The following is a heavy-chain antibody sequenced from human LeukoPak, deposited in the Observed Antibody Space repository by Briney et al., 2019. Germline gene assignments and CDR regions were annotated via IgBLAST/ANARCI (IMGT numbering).Heavy chain of an antibody. CDR1: GFTFSSYA. CDR3: AKRGDIVLMVYAMYFDY. Sequence: GGSLRLSCAASGFTFSSYAMSWVRQAPGKGLEWVSAISGSGGSTYYADSVKGRFTISRDNSKNTLYLQMNSLRAEDTAVHYCAKRGDIVLMVYAMYFDYWGQGTLVTVSS. J-gene: IGHJ4*02. D-gene: IGHD2-8*01. CDR2: ISGSGGST. V-gene: IGHV3-23*01.